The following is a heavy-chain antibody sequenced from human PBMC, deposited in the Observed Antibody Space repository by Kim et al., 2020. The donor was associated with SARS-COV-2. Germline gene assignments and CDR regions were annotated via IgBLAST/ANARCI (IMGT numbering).Heavy chain of an antibody. CDR3: ARERHGAGMDV. V-gene: IGHV4-39*07. D-gene: IGHD1-26*01. CDR2: IYYSGST. Sequence: SETLSLTCTVSGGSISSSSYYWGWIRQPPGKGLEWIGSIYYSGSTYYNPSLKSRVTISVDTSKNQFSLKLSSVTAADTAEYYCARERHGAGMDVWGQGTTVTVSS. J-gene: IGHJ6*02. CDR1: GGSISSSSYY.